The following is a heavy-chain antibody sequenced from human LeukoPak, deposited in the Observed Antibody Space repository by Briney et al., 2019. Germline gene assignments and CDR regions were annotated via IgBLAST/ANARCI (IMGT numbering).Heavy chain of an antibody. J-gene: IGHJ4*02. D-gene: IGHD2/OR15-2a*01. CDR2: IKSDGSST. CDR3: TRVPYL. Sequence: PGGSLRLSCAASGFTFSSYWMHWVRHAPGKGLVWVSRIKSDGSSTNYADSVKGRFTISRDNAKNTLYLQMNSLRAEDTAVYYCTRVPYLGGQGTLVTVSS. CDR1: GFTFSSYW. V-gene: IGHV3-74*01.